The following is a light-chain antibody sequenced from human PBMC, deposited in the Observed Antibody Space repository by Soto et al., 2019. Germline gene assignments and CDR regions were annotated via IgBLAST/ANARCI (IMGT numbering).Light chain of an antibody. V-gene: IGKV3-20*01. CDR3: QQYGSSPPWYT. J-gene: IGKJ2*01. CDR1: QSVSSSY. CDR2: GAS. Sequence: EIVLTQSPGTLSLSPGERATLSCRASQSVSSSYLAWYQQKPGQAPRLLIYGASSRATGIPDRFCGSGSGTDFTLTISRQEPEDFAVYYCQQYGSSPPWYTFGQGTKLEIK.